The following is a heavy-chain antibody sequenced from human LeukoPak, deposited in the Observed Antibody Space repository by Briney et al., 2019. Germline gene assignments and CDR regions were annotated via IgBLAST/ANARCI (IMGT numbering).Heavy chain of an antibody. CDR3: ARHRIHCSGGSCYINWFDP. CDR2: IYYSGST. D-gene: IGHD2-15*01. CDR1: RNSISSGYY. Sequence: SETLSLTCTVSRNSISSGYYWGWIRQPPGKGLEWIGSIYYSGSTYYNPSLKSRVTISVDTSKNQFSLKLSSVTAADTAVYYCARHRIHCSGGSCYINWFDPWGQGTLVTVSS. J-gene: IGHJ5*02. V-gene: IGHV4-38-2*02.